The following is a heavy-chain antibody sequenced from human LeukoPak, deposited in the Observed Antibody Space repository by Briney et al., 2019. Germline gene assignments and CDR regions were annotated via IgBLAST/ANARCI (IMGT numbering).Heavy chain of an antibody. V-gene: IGHV3-30*02. CDR1: GFTFSSYG. CDR2: IRYDGSSD. CDR3: ARCNGQLPNYYLDY. J-gene: IGHJ4*02. D-gene: IGHD2/OR15-2a*01. Sequence: PGGSLRLSCAASGFTFSSYGMHWVRQAPGKGLEWVAFIRYDGSSDYYADSVKGRFTISRDSSKNTLYLQMNSLTAEDTAVYYCARCNGQLPNYYLDYWGQGTLVTVSS.